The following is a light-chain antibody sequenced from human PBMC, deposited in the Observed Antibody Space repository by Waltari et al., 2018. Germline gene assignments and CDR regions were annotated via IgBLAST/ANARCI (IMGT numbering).Light chain of an antibody. J-gene: IGKJ4*01. CDR1: QSVLFSSNNKNY. Sequence: DIVMTQSPDSLAVSLGERATINCKSSQSVLFSSNNKNYLAWYQQKPGQPPKLLIYWASTRESGVPDRFSGSGSATDFTLTISSLQPDDFATYYCQQCNSYLLTFGGGTKVEIK. CDR3: QQCNSYLLT. V-gene: IGKV4-1*01. CDR2: WAS.